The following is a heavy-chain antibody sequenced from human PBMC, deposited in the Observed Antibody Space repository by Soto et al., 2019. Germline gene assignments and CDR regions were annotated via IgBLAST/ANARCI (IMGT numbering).Heavy chain of an antibody. CDR2: VSGYSDKR. CDR3: AREWGKYFGVNDV. Sequence: IQLVQSAGEVKRPGASVKVSCKASGYTFNTFGITWVRQAPGQGLEWMGCVSGYSDKRDYSRKLQDRITLTADPSTTTSYMGLRSLTSDDTPVYYSAREWGKYFGVNDVGGQGTLVTVSS. D-gene: IGHD2-8*01. J-gene: IGHJ4*02. V-gene: IGHV1-18*01. CDR1: GYTFNTFG.